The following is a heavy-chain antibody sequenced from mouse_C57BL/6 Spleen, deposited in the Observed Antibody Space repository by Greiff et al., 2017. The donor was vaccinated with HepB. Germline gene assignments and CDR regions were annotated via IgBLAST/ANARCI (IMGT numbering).Heavy chain of an antibody. CDR3: ARHEDGGYSNYDSFDY. Sequence: VQLQQSGAELVKPGASVKLSCKASGYTFTEYTIHWVKQRSGQGLEWIGWFYPGSGSIKYNEKFKDKATLTADKSSSTVYMELSRLTSEDSAVYFCARHEDGGYSNYDSFDYWGQGTTLTVSS. J-gene: IGHJ2*01. CDR2: FYPGSGSI. CDR1: GYTFTEYT. V-gene: IGHV1-62-2*01. D-gene: IGHD2-5*01.